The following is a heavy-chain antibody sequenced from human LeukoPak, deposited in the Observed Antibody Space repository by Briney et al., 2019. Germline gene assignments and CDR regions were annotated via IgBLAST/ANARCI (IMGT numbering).Heavy chain of an antibody. CDR3: ARVEASGYDYGAFDY. J-gene: IGHJ4*02. CDR1: GFTFSSRW. D-gene: IGHD5-12*01. Sequence: GGSLRLSCAASGFTFSSRWTHWVRQAPGKGLVWVSRIDNDGSSTVYADSVEGRFTMFRDNAKNTVYLQMNSLRAQDTAVYYCARVEASGYDYGAFDYWGQGTLVTVSS. V-gene: IGHV3-74*01. CDR2: IDNDGSST.